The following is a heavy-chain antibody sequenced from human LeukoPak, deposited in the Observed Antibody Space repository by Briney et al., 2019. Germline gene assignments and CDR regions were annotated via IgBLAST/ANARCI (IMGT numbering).Heavy chain of an antibody. CDR3: ARGDCSGGMGLDY. D-gene: IGHD2-15*01. CDR1: GFTFSSYS. Sequence: GGSLRLSCAASGFTFSSYSMNWVRQAPGKGLEWVSSISSSSSYIYYADSVKGRFTISRGNAKNSLYLQMNSLRAEDTAVYYCARGDCSGGMGLDYWGQGTLVTVSS. V-gene: IGHV3-21*01. J-gene: IGHJ4*02. CDR2: ISSSSSYI.